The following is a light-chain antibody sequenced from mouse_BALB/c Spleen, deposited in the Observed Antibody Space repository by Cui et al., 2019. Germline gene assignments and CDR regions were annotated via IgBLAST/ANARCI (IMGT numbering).Light chain of an antibody. V-gene: IGKV6-15*01. CDR2: SAS. CDR1: QNVGTN. Sequence: DIVMTQSQKFMSTSVGDRVSVTCKASQNVGTNVAWYQQKPRQSPKALIYSASYRYSGVPDRFTGSGSGTDFTLTISNVQSEDLAEYFCQQYNSYLTFGGGTKLEIK. CDR3: QQYNSYLT. J-gene: IGKJ2*01.